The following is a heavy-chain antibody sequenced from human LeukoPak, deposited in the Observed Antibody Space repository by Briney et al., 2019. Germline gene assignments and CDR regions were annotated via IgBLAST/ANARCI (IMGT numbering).Heavy chain of an antibody. CDR3: ARDCLDSGCYYYGMDV. J-gene: IGHJ6*02. CDR2: IYYSGST. V-gene: IGHV4-30-4*01. CDR1: GGSISSGDYY. Sequence: SETLSLTCTVSGGSISSGDYYWSWIRQPPGKGLEWNGYIYYSGSTYYNPSLKSRVTISVDTSKNQFSLKLSSVTAADTAVYYCARDCLDSGCYYYGMDVWGQGTTVTVSS. D-gene: IGHD3-22*01.